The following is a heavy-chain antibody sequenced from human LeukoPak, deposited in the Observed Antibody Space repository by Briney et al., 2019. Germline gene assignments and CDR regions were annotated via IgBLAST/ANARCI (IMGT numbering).Heavy chain of an antibody. CDR1: GFTFDDYG. V-gene: IGHV3-20*04. Sequence: GGSLRLSCAASGFTFDDYGLSWVRQAPGKGLEWVSGINWSGGSTVYADSVKGRFTISRDNAKNSLYLQMNSLRAEDTAVYYCAELGITMIGGVWGKGTTVTISS. D-gene: IGHD3-10*02. CDR3: AELGITMIGGV. J-gene: IGHJ6*04. CDR2: INWSGGST.